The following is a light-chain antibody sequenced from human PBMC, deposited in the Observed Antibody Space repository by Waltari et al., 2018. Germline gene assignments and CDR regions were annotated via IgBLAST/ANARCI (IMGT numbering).Light chain of an antibody. CDR3: TSYTSRHTLV. Sequence: QSALTQPASVSGSPGQSITISCTGSSLDVGGYDFVSWYRQHPGKAPKFVIFDVNNRPSGVSDRVSGSKSCNTSSLTISGLQAEDEGDYYCTSYTSRHTLVFGGGTKVTVL. V-gene: IGLV2-14*01. CDR2: DVN. CDR1: SLDVGGYDF. J-gene: IGLJ1*01.